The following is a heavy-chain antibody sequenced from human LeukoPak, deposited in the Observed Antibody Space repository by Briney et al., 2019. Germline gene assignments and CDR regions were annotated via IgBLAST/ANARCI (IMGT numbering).Heavy chain of an antibody. CDR3: ARRFQNALRALSDDAFDV. J-gene: IGHJ3*01. CDR1: GFTFRSYW. V-gene: IGHV3-74*01. CDR2: LNFDGSDT. D-gene: IGHD3-3*01. Sequence: GGSLRLSCATSGFTFRSYWMHWVRQAPGKGLVWVSRLNFDGSDTSYADSVKGRFTISRDNAKNTLYLQMNSLRAEDAAVYYCARRFQNALRALSDDAFDVWGQGTMVTVSS.